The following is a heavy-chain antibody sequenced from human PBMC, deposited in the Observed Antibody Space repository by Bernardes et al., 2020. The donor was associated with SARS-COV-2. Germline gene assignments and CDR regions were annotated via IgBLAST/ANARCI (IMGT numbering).Heavy chain of an antibody. V-gene: IGHV1-2*02. CDR2: INPNSGGT. Sequence: AGVKVSCKASGYPFTGYYIHWVRQAPGQGLEWMGWINPNSGGTNYAQNFQGRVTMTRDTSIGTAYMELSGLRFDDTAVYYCALPPTNYDRYAMDLWGQGTTVTVSS. D-gene: IGHD3-22*01. J-gene: IGHJ6*02. CDR3: ALPPTNYDRYAMDL. CDR1: GYPFTGYY.